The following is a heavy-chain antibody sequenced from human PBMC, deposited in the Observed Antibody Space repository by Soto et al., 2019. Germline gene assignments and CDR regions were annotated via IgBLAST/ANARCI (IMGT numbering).Heavy chain of an antibody. D-gene: IGHD1-1*01. CDR1: GDRGSSKSAA. CDR2: TYYRYKWYS. CDR3: ARTTSVLEY. J-gene: IGHJ4*02. V-gene: IGHV6-1*01. Sequence: SQTLSLTCAISGDRGSSKSAAWNWIRQSPSRGLEWLGMTYYRYKWYSEYVLSVKGRITVIPVTSKNQFSLQLTSVTPEDTAVYYCARTTSVLEYWGQGTKVTVSS.